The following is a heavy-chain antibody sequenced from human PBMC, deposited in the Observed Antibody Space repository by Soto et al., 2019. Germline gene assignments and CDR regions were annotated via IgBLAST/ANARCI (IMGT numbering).Heavy chain of an antibody. CDR3: ARYPTYYYDRPRQAYAFDI. CDR2: IIPIFGTA. V-gene: IGHV1-69*13. J-gene: IGHJ3*02. D-gene: IGHD3-22*01. Sequence: SVKCSFKAAGGTFSSYAISWVRQAPGQGLECMGGIIPIFGTANYAQKFQGRVTITADESTSTAYMELSSLRSEDTAVYYCARYPTYYYDRPRQAYAFDIWG. CDR1: GGTFSSYA.